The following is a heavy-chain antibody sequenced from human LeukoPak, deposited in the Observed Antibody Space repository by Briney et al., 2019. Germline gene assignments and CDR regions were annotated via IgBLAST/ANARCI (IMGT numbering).Heavy chain of an antibody. V-gene: IGHV3-33*01. Sequence: PGGSLRLSCAASGFTFSSYGMHWVRQAPGKGLEWVAVIWYDGSNKYYADSVKGRFTISRDNSKNTLYLQMSSLRAEDTAVYYCARGTWGSRNFDYWGQGTLVTVSS. CDR1: GFTFSSYG. CDR2: IWYDGSNK. J-gene: IGHJ4*02. CDR3: ARGTWGSRNFDY. D-gene: IGHD7-27*01.